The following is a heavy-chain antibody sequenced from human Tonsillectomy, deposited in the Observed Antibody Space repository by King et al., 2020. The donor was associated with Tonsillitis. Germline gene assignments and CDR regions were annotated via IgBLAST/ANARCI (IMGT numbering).Heavy chain of an antibody. CDR2: IYYSGNT. Sequence: VQLQESGPGLVKPSQTLSLTCTVSGGSISSGGYFWSWIRQHPGKGLKWIGYIYYSGNTYYNPSLKSRVTISADTSKNQLSPKLSSVTAADTAVYYCARGESHYGMDVWGQGTTVTVSS. V-gene: IGHV4-31*03. J-gene: IGHJ6*02. CDR3: ARGESHYGMDV. CDR1: GGSISSGGYF.